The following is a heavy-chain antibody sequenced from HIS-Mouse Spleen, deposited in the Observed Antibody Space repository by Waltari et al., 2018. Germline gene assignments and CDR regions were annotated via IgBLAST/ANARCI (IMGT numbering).Heavy chain of an antibody. CDR1: GFTFSSYS. V-gene: IGHV3-21*01. CDR2: SSGCSSYI. Sequence: EVQLVESGGGLVKPGGSLRLSCAASGFTFSSYSMNWVRQAPGEGMEGVSSSSGCSSYIYYADSVKGRFTISRDNAKNSLYLQMNSLRAEDTAVYYCARGSWNWFDPWGQGTLVTVSS. J-gene: IGHJ5*02. D-gene: IGHD2-15*01. CDR3: ARGSWNWFDP.